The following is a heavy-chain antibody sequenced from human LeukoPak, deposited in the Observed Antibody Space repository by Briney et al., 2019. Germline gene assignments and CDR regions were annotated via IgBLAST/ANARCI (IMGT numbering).Heavy chain of an antibody. CDR2: ISSSSSTI. J-gene: IGHJ2*01. CDR3: AKGPHDRGYWYFDL. CDR1: GFTFSSYS. Sequence: GGSLRLSCAASGFTFSSYSMNWVRQAPGKGLEWVSYISSSSSTIYYADSVKGRFTISRDNSKNTLYLQMNSLRAEDTAVYYCAKGPHDRGYWYFDLWGRGTLVTVSS. V-gene: IGHV3-48*01.